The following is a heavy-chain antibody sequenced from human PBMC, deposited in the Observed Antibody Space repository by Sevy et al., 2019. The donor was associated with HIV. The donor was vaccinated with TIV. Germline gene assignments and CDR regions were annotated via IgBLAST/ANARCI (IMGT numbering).Heavy chain of an antibody. CDR3: ARDHVVVEPLANYGMDV. CDR2: ISSRGSTI. CDR1: GFIFSDFY. V-gene: IGHV3-11*01. Sequence: GGSLRLSCAASGFIFSDFYMSWVRQAPGKGLEWISYISSRGSTIYYADSVKGRFTISRDNAKNSLYLQMNSLTAEDTAVYYCARDHVVVEPLANYGMDVLGQGTTVTVSS. D-gene: IGHD2-2*01. J-gene: IGHJ6*02.